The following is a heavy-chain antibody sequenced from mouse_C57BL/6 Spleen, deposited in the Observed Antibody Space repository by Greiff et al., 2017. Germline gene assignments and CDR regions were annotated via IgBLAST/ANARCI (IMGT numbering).Heavy chain of an antibody. Sequence: QVQLQQSGAELVKPGASVKMSCKASGYTFTTYHIEWMKQNHGKSLEWIGNFHPYNDDTKYNEKFKGKATLTVEKSSSTVYLELSRLTSDDSSVYYCAILLAGFYAMDYWGQGTSVTVSA. D-gene: IGHD1-1*01. J-gene: IGHJ4*01. CDR1: GYTFTTYH. V-gene: IGHV1-47*01. CDR3: AILLAGFYAMDY. CDR2: FHPYNDDT.